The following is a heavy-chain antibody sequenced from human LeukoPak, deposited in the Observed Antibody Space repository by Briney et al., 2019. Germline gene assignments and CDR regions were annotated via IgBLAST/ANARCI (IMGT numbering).Heavy chain of an antibody. D-gene: IGHD6-13*01. Sequence: HPGGSLRLSCAASGFTFSSYAMSWVRQAPGKGLEWVSAISGSGGSTYYADSVKGRFTISRDNARNSLYLQMSSLRAEDTAVYFCAKNTPTYSTPEYWGQGTLLTVSS. CDR2: ISGSGGST. J-gene: IGHJ4*02. V-gene: IGHV3-23*01. CDR1: GFTFSSYA. CDR3: AKNTPTYSTPEY.